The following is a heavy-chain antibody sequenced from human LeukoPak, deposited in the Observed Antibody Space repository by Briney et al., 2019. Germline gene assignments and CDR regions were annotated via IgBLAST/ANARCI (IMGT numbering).Heavy chain of an antibody. CDR2: IYYSGNT. CDR3: ARVYYDSSAYNFDY. V-gene: IGHV4-39*07. D-gene: IGHD3-22*01. Sequence: SETLSLTCTVSGGSISSSSYYWGWIRQPPGKGLEWIGSIYYSGNTYYNPSLKSRVTISVDTSKNQFSLKLSSVTAADTAVYYCARVYYDSSAYNFDYWGQGTLVTVSS. J-gene: IGHJ4*02. CDR1: GGSISSSSYY.